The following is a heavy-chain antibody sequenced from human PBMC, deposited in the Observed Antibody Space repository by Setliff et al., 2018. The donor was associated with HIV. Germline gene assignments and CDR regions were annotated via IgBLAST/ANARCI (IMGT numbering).Heavy chain of an antibody. CDR3: ARHGQYGSGSYYNRPFDF. Sequence: GESLKISCKGSGYSFTSYWIGWVRQMPGKGLEWMGIIYPGDSDTTYSPSFQGQVTISVDKSISTAYLQWSSLKASDSAMYYCARHGQYGSGSYYNRPFDFWGQGTLVTVSS. D-gene: IGHD3-10*01. J-gene: IGHJ4*02. CDR1: GYSFTSYW. CDR2: IYPGDSDT. V-gene: IGHV5-51*01.